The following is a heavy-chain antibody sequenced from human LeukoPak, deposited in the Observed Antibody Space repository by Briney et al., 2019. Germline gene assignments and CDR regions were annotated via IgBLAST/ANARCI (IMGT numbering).Heavy chain of an antibody. CDR1: GATFSTYA. V-gene: IGHV1-69*04. Sequence: EASVKVSCKASGATFSTYAITWVRQAPGQGLEWMGRLIPTLGITTYAQSVQGRVSITADRSLTAAYLELTRLTSDDTAVYYCARVFVSSGRNYNYYGVDVWGQGTTVTVS. CDR3: ARVFVSSGRNYNYYGVDV. CDR2: LIPTLGIT. D-gene: IGHD5-24*01. J-gene: IGHJ6*02.